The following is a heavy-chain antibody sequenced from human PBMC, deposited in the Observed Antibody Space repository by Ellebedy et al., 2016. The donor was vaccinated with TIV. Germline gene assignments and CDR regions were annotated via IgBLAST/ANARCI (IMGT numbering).Heavy chain of an antibody. D-gene: IGHD3-22*01. CDR2: ISNDVRNK. J-gene: IGHJ4*02. CDR3: ARDKRESGFGV. V-gene: IGHV3-30*04. Sequence: GESLKISCAASGFTFSSYAMHWVRQAPGKGLEWVALISNDVRNKYYVDSVKGRFTISRDNFQNTLYLQMDSLRAEDTAVYYCARDKRESGFGVWGQGTLVTVSS. CDR1: GFTFSSYA.